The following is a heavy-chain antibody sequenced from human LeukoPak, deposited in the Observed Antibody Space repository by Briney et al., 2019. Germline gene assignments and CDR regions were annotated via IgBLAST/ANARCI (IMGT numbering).Heavy chain of an antibody. CDR2: IWYDGSNK. J-gene: IGHJ5*02. CDR3: ARDEAGDWFDP. V-gene: IGHV3-33*01. Sequence: GGSLRLSCAASGFTFSSYGMHWVRQAPGKGLEWVAVIWYDGSNKYYADSVKGRFTISRDNSKNTLYLQSNSLRAEDTAVYYCARDEAGDWFDPWGQGTLVTVSS. CDR1: GFTFSSYG.